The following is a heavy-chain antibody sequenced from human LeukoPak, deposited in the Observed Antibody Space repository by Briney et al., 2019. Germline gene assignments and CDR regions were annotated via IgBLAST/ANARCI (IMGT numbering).Heavy chain of an antibody. V-gene: IGHV4-39*01. J-gene: IGHJ3*02. CDR2: IYYSGST. CDR1: GGSISSSSYY. D-gene: IGHD3-10*01. CDR3: ARHGFRFPRLLKVRGFIDAFDI. Sequence: ETLSLTCTVSGGSISSSSYYWGWIRQPPGKGLEWIGSIYYSGSTYYNPSLKSRVTISVDTSKNQFSLKLSSVTAADTAVYYCARHGFRFPRLLKVRGFIDAFDIWGQGTMVTVSS.